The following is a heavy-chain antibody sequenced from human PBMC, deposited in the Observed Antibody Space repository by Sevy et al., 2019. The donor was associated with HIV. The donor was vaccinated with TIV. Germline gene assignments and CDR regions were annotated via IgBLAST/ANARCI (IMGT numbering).Heavy chain of an antibody. D-gene: IGHD6-13*01. CDR2: ISGSGGST. Sequence: GESLKISCAASGFTFSSYAMSWVRQAPGKGLEWVSAISGSGGSTYYADSVKGRFTISRDNSKNTLYLQMNSLRAEDTAVYYCAKELGAAQEIDYWGQGTLVTVSS. J-gene: IGHJ4*02. CDR1: GFTFSSYA. CDR3: AKELGAAQEIDY. V-gene: IGHV3-23*01.